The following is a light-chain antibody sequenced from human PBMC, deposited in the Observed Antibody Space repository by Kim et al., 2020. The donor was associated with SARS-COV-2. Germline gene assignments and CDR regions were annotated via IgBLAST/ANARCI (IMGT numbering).Light chain of an antibody. J-gene: IGLJ3*02. CDR3: AAWDDSLNAWV. Sequence: GQRVTISCSGSSSAIGSETVNWYQQLPGTAPKLLMYSNNQRPSGVPYRFSGSKSGTSASLAISGLQSEDEADYYCAAWDDSLNAWVFGGGTQLTVL. CDR2: SNN. V-gene: IGLV1-44*01. CDR1: SSAIGSET.